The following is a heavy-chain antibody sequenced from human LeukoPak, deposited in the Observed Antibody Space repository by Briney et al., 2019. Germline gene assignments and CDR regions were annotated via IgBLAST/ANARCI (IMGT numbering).Heavy chain of an antibody. V-gene: IGHV4-59*01. D-gene: IGHD3-10*01. CDR2: VYYSGRS. CDR3: ARGGGSGRGNWFDP. CDR1: GGSISPYY. Sequence: SETLSLTCTVSGGSISPYYWSWIRQPPGEGLEWIGYVYYSGRSNYIPSLKSRVTISVDTSKSQFSLKLTSVTAADTAVYYCARGGGSGRGNWFDPWGQGSLVIVSS. J-gene: IGHJ5*02.